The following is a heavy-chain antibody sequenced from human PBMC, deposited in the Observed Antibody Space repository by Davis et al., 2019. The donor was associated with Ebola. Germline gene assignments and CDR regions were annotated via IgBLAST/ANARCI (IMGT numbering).Heavy chain of an antibody. Sequence: ASVKVSCKASGYTFTSYYMHWVRQAPGQGLEWMGIINPSGGSTSSAQKFQGRVTMTRDTSTSTVYMELSSLRSEDTAVYYCAREIVLVSTQRYYYYYGMDVWGQGTTVTVSS. V-gene: IGHV1-46*01. CDR3: AREIVLVSTQRYYYYYGMDV. CDR2: INPSGGST. D-gene: IGHD2-8*02. J-gene: IGHJ6*02. CDR1: GYTFTSYY.